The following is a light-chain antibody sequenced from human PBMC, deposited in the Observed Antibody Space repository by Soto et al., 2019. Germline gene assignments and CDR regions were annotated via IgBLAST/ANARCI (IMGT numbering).Light chain of an antibody. J-gene: IGKJ4*01. CDR2: AAS. CDR3: QKYNSAPLT. CDR1: QSISRY. V-gene: IGKV1-39*01. Sequence: DIPMTQSPSSPSSSSGDRVTITWGASQSISRYLNWYQQKPGKAPKLLIYAASSLQSGVPSRFSGNGSGTDFTLTLSSLQNEDVAAYDCQKYNSAPLTFGGGTKV.